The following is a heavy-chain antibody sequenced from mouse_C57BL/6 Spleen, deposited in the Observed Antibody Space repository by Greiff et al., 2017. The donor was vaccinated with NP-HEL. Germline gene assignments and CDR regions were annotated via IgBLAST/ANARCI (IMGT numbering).Heavy chain of an antibody. CDR1: GFSLTSYG. D-gene: IGHD1-1*01. CDR2: IWSGGST. V-gene: IGHV2-2*01. CDR3: ARNGGDGDYAMDY. J-gene: IGHJ4*01. Sequence: VKLVESGPGLVQPSQSLSITCTVSGFSLTSYGVHWVRQSPGKGLEWLGVIWSGGSTDYNAAFISRLSISKDNSKSQVFFKMNSLRADDTAIYYCARNGGDGDYAMDYWGQGTSVTVSS.